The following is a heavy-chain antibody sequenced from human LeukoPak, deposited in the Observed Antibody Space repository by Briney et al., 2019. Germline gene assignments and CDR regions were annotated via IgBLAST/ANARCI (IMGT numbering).Heavy chain of an antibody. V-gene: IGHV4-59*10. CDR1: GGSFSGYY. CDR2: IYSSGST. D-gene: IGHD3-16*02. J-gene: IGHJ4*02. Sequence: SETLSLTCAVYGGSFSGYYWSWIRQPAGKGLEWIGRIYSSGSTNYNPSLKSRVTISVDTSKNQFSLKLSSVTAADTAVYYCARGASDYDYVWGSYPETFDYWGQGTLVTVSS. CDR3: ARGASDYDYVWGSYPETFDY.